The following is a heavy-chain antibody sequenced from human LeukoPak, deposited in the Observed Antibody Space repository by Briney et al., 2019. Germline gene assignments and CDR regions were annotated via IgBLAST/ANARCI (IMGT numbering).Heavy chain of an antibody. CDR1: GYSISSGYY. J-gene: IGHJ5*02. D-gene: IGHD1-26*01. CDR2: IYHSGST. Sequence: PSETLSLTCTVSGYSISSGYYWGWIRQPPGKGLEWIGSIYHSGSTYYNPSLKSRVTISVDTSKNQFSLKLSSVTAADTAVYYCARVRISRGSNWFDPWGQGTLVTVSS. V-gene: IGHV4-38-2*02. CDR3: ARVRISRGSNWFDP.